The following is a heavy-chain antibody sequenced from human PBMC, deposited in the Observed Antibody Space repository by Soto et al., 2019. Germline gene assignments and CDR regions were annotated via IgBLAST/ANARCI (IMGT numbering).Heavy chain of an antibody. D-gene: IGHD5-12*01. CDR2: IWYDGSNK. Sequence: GGSLRLSCAASGFTFSSYAMHWVRQAPGKGLEWVAVIWYDGSNKNYADSVKGRFTISRDNSKSALYLQMNSLRAEDTAVYYCARDAWDGGYESGYGMDVWGQGTTVTVSS. V-gene: IGHV3-33*01. CDR1: GFTFSSYA. J-gene: IGHJ6*02. CDR3: ARDAWDGGYESGYGMDV.